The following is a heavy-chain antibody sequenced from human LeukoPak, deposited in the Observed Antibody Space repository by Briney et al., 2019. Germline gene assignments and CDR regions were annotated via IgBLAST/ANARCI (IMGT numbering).Heavy chain of an antibody. V-gene: IGHV4-39*01. D-gene: IGHD3-3*01. J-gene: IGHJ4*02. Sequence: SETLSLTCTVSGGSISSSSNYWGWIRQPPGKGLECIGSIYYSGSTYYNPSLKSRVTISVDTSKNQFSLKLSSVTAADTAVYYCARRPYDFWSGYYDYWGQGTLVTVSS. CDR2: IYYSGST. CDR3: ARRPYDFWSGYYDY. CDR1: GGSISSSSNY.